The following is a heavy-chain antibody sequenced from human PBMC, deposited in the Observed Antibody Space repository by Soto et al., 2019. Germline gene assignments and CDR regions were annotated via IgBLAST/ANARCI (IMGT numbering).Heavy chain of an antibody. V-gene: IGHV2-5*02. CDR1: GFSLSTSGVG. D-gene: IGHD3-9*01. J-gene: IGHJ3*02. Sequence: QITLKESGPTLVKPTQTLTLTCTFSGFSLSTSGVGVGWIRQPPGKALEWLALIYWDDDKRYSPSLKSRLTITKDTSKNQVVLTMTNMDPVDTATYYCAHCYLYYDILTGYYTGAFDIWGQGTMVTVSS. CDR2: IYWDDDK. CDR3: AHCYLYYDILTGYYTGAFDI.